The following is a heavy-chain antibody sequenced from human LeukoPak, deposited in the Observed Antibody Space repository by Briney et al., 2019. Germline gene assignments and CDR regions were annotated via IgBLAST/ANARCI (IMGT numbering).Heavy chain of an antibody. J-gene: IGHJ4*02. D-gene: IGHD4-17*01. Sequence: GGSLRLSCAASGFTFRSYSMSWVRQAPGKGLEWVGRIKSKTDGGTTDYAAPVKGRFTISRDDSKNTLYLQMNSLKTEDTAVYYCTTFNNDYGDQTRDYWGQGTLVTVSS. CDR3: TTFNNDYGDQTRDY. CDR1: GFTFRSYS. V-gene: IGHV3-15*01. CDR2: IKSKTDGGTT.